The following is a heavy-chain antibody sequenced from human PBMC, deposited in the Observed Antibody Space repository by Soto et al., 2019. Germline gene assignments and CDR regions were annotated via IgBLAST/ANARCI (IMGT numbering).Heavy chain of an antibody. CDR1: GCTFRTFY. CDR3: ARVRSGTYNAFDL. V-gene: IGHV3-11*06. Sequence: QVQLVESGGGLVRPGGSLRLSCAASGCTFRTFYMNWVRQAPGKGLVWVSFLSSERTFISYADSVKGRFTISRDNSKKSLFLQMDSLRVEDTAVYYCARVRSGTYNAFDLWGQGTVVTVSS. D-gene: IGHD1-26*01. J-gene: IGHJ3*01. CDR2: LSSERTFI.